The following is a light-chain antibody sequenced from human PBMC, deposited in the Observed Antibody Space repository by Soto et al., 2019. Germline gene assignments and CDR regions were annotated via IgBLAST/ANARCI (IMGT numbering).Light chain of an antibody. J-gene: IGLJ1*01. CDR2: GVS. CDR3: RSYTENSTL. Sequence: QSALTQPASVSGSPGQSVTISCTGTSSDVGSYNYVSWYQQHPGKAPQLMIYGVSDRPSGLASRFSGSKSGNTAFLTISGLQPEDEAHYFCRSYTENSTLFGTGTKLTVL. CDR1: SSDVGSYNY. V-gene: IGLV2-14*01.